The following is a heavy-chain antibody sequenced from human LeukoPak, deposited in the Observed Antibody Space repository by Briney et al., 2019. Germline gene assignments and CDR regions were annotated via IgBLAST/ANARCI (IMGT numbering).Heavy chain of an antibody. D-gene: IGHD2-8*01. CDR2: INHSGST. J-gene: IGHJ4*02. Sequence: KPSETLSLTCAVYGGSFSGYYWSWIRQPPGKGLEWIGEINHSGSTYYNPSLKSRVTISVDTSKNQFSLKLSSVTAADTAVYYCARHPPKSREWDYWGQGTLVTVSS. CDR1: GGSFSGYY. CDR3: ARHPPKSREWDY. V-gene: IGHV4-34*01.